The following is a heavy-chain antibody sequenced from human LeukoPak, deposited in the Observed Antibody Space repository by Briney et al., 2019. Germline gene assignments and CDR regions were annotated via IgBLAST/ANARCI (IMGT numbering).Heavy chain of an antibody. J-gene: IGHJ6*02. Sequence: RGESLKISCKGSGYIFTNYWIGWVRQMPGKGLEWMGIIYPGDSDSRYSPSLQGQVTISADKSISTAYLQWSSLKASDTAMYYCARHSTAMDSYYYYGMDVWGQGTTVTVSS. CDR1: GYIFTNYW. V-gene: IGHV5-51*01. D-gene: IGHD5-18*01. CDR2: IYPGDSDS. CDR3: ARHSTAMDSYYYYGMDV.